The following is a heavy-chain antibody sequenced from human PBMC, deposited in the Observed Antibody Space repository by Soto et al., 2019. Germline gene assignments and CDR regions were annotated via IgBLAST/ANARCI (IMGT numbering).Heavy chain of an antibody. J-gene: IGHJ4*02. V-gene: IGHV5-10-1*01. CDR2: IDPSDSQT. CDR1: GYSFAGYW. Sequence: DSLTISVKGSGYSFAGYWITLVRQKPGKGLEWMGRIDPSDSQTYYSPSFRGHVTISVTKSITTVFLQWSSLRASDTAMYYCARQIYDSDTGPNFQYYFDSWGQGTPVTVSS. CDR3: ARQIYDSDTGPNFQYYFDS. D-gene: IGHD3-22*01.